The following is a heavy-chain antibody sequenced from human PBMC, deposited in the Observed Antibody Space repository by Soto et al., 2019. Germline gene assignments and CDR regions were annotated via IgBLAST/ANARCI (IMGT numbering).Heavy chain of an antibody. CDR2: INHSGST. CDR1: GWSFSGYY. Sequence: NPSETLSLTCAVYGWSFSGYYWSWIRQPPGKGLEWIGEINHSGSTNYNPSLKSRVTISVDTSKNQFSLKLSSVTAADTAVYYCARGPGNWNDGHISRYFDYWGQGTLVTVSS. V-gene: IGHV4-34*01. J-gene: IGHJ4*02. CDR3: ARGPGNWNDGHISRYFDY. D-gene: IGHD1-1*01.